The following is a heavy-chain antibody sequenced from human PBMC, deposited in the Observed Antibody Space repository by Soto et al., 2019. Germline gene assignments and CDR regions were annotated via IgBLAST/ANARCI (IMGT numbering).Heavy chain of an antibody. CDR2: ISSSSSTI. V-gene: IGHV3-48*01. CDR1: GFTFSSYS. Sequence: GGSLRLSCAASGFTFSSYSMNWVRQAPGKGLEWVSYISSSSSTIYYADSVKGRFTISRDNAKNTLYLQMNSLRAEDTAVYYCARGEVQSGDDAFDIWGQGTMVTGSS. CDR3: ARGEVQSGDDAFDI. J-gene: IGHJ3*02.